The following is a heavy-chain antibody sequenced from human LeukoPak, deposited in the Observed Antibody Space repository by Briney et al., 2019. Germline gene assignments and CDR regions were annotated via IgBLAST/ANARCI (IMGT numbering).Heavy chain of an antibody. CDR3: ARLPYYYGSGRYFDY. D-gene: IGHD3-10*01. CDR2: INHSGST. CDR1: GGSFSGYY. V-gene: IGHV4-34*01. J-gene: IGHJ4*02. Sequence: SETLSLTCAVYGGSFSGYYWSWIRQPPGKGLEWIGEINHSGSTNYNPSLKSRVTISVDTSKNQFSLKLSSVTAADTAVYYCARLPYYYGSGRYFDYWGQGTLVTVSS.